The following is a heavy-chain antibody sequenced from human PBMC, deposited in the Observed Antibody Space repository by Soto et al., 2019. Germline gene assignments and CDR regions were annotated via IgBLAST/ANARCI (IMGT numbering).Heavy chain of an antibody. V-gene: IGHV4-30-4*01. J-gene: IGHJ6*02. CDR1: GGSISSGDYY. D-gene: IGHD3-3*01. CDR2: IYYSGST. Sequence: SETLSLTCTVSGGSISSGDYYWSWIRQPPGKGLEWIGYIYYSGSTYYNPSLESRVTISVDTSKNQFSLKLSSVTAADTAVYYCARDMYDFWSGYQFLGMDVWGQGTTVTVSS. CDR3: ARDMYDFWSGYQFLGMDV.